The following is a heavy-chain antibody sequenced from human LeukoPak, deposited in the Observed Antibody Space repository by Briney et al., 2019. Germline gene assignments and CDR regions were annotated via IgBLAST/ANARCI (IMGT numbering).Heavy chain of an antibody. V-gene: IGHV4-34*01. D-gene: IGHD6-13*01. CDR2: INHSGST. Sequence: SETLSLTCAVYGGSFSGYYWSWIRQPPGKGLEWIGEINHSGSTNYNPSPKRRVTIPVPTSKNPFSLKLSSVTAADTAVYYCARVLYSSSWYYFDYWGQGTLVTVSS. CDR3: ARVLYSSSWYYFDY. CDR1: GGSFSGYY. J-gene: IGHJ4*02.